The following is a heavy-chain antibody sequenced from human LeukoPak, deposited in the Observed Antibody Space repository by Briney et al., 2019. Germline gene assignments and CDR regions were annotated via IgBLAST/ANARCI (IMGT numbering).Heavy chain of an antibody. CDR3: VANSRSYQVFDY. CDR1: GFTFSSYI. J-gene: IGHJ4*02. CDR2: ISSSSSYI. D-gene: IGHD1-26*01. V-gene: IGHV3-21*01. Sequence: GGSLRLSCAASGFTFSSYIMNWVRQAPGKGLEWVSSISSSSSYIYYADSVKGRFTISRDNARNSLFLQMNSLRAEDTAVYYCVANSRSYQVFDYWGQGTLVTVSS.